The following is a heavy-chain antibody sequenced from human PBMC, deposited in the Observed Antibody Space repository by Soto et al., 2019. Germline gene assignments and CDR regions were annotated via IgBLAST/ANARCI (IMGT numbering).Heavy chain of an antibody. CDR3: AIPRDF. Sequence: LRLSCAASGFTFSSYWMNWVRQAPGKGLEWVASINQDGREKIYVDSVKGRFTISRDNAKNSLYLQMNSLRAEDTAVYYCAIPRDFWGQGTLVTVSS. CDR2: INQDGREK. V-gene: IGHV3-7*01. CDR1: GFTFSSYW. J-gene: IGHJ4*02.